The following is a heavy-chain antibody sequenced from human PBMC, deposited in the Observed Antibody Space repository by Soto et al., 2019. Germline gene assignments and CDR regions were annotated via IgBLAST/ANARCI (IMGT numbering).Heavy chain of an antibody. J-gene: IGHJ4*02. V-gene: IGHV3-30-3*01. CDR3: GRDRRVGDGYTFGCDY. CDR2: ISFDGSNK. CDR1: GFTFSSYA. D-gene: IGHD5-12*01. Sequence: QVQLVESGGGVVQPGRSLRLSCAASGFTFSSYAMHWVRQAPGKGLEWVAVISFDGSNKYYADSVKDRFTVSRDNSKNTLNLQMNSLRPEDTAVYYCGRDRRVGDGYTFGCDYWGQGTLVTVSS.